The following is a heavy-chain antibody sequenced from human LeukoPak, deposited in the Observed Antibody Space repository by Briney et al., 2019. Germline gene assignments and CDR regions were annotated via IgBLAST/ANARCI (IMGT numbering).Heavy chain of an antibody. J-gene: IGHJ4*02. CDR3: LDTRHLGYCSGGSCYYFDY. V-gene: IGHV3-73*01. CDR2: IRSKANSYAT. D-gene: IGHD2-15*01. Sequence: GGSLRLSCAASGFTFSGSAMHWVRQASGKGLEWVGRIRSKANSYATAYAASVKGRFTISRDDSKNTAYLQMNSLKTEATAVYYCLDTRHLGYCSGGSCYYFDYWGQGTLVTVSS. CDR1: GFTFSGSA.